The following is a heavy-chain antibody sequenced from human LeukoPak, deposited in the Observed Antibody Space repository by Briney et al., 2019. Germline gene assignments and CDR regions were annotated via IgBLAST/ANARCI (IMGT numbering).Heavy chain of an antibody. J-gene: IGHJ4*02. D-gene: IGHD3-22*01. CDR1: GFTFSSYA. CDR2: ISGSGGST. Sequence: SGGSLRLSCAASGFTFSSYAMSWVRQAPGKGLEWVSAISGSGGSTYYADSVRGRFTISRDSSKNTLYLQMNSLRAEDTAVYYCAKDRIELGSSGYYDPDDYWGQGTLVTVSS. CDR3: AKDRIELGSSGYYDPDDY. V-gene: IGHV3-23*01.